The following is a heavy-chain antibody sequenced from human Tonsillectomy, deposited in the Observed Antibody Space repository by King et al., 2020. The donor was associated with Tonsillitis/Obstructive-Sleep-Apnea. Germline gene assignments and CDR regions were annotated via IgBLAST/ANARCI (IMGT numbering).Heavy chain of an antibody. CDR2: ISSSSSYI. Sequence: QLVQSGGGLVKPGGSLRLSCAASGFTFSSYSMNLVRQAPGKGLELVSSISSSSSYIYYADTVKGRFTISRDNAKNSLYLQMNSLRAAEPAVYYCARDRTSHGDHAFDIWGQGTMVTVSS. CDR3: ARDRTSHGDHAFDI. V-gene: IGHV3-21*01. D-gene: IGHD4-17*01. CDR1: GFTFSSYS. J-gene: IGHJ3*02.